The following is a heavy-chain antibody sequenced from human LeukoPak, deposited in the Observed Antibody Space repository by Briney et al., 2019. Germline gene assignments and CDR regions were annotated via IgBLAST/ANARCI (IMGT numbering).Heavy chain of an antibody. V-gene: IGHV4-39*07. D-gene: IGHD6-19*01. CDR3: ARGRGSGWHLGAFDI. J-gene: IGHJ3*02. CDR1: GGSISSGSYY. Sequence: SQTLSLTCTVSGGSISSGSYYWSWIRQPPGKGLEWIGSIYHSGSTYYNPSLKSRVTISVDTSKNQFSLKLSSVTAADTAVYYCARGRGSGWHLGAFDIWGQGTMVTVSS. CDR2: IYHSGST.